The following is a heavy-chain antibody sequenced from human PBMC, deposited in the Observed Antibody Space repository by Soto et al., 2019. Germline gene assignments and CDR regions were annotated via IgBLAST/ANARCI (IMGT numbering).Heavy chain of an antibody. CDR1: GFTFSSYA. V-gene: IGHV3-23*01. J-gene: IGHJ6*02. D-gene: IGHD2-2*02. Sequence: GGSLRLSCAASGFTFSSYAMSWVRQAPGKGLEWVSAISGSGGSTYYADSVKGRFTISRDNSKNTLYLQMNSLRAEDTAVYYCAKEDDQLLYVDNYYGMDVWGQGTTGTVSS. CDR2: ISGSGGST. CDR3: AKEDDQLLYVDNYYGMDV.